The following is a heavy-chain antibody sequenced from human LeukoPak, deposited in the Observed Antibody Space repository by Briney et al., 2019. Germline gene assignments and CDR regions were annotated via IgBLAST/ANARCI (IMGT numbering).Heavy chain of an antibody. D-gene: IGHD3-10*01. CDR1: DISIRGYY. CDR2: IYGSGSS. V-gene: IGHV4-4*07. CDR3: AREGYGSGTYGDFDF. Sequence: PSETLSLTCTVSDISIRGYYWSWIRQSAGKGLEWIGHIYGSGSSNYNPSLNNRVSMSVDMSKNQFSLKLRSVTAADTAVYYCAREGYGSGTYGDFDFWGRGTLVIVSS. J-gene: IGHJ4*02.